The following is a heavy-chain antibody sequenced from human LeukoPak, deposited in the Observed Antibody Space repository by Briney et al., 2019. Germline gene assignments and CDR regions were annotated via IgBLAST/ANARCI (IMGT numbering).Heavy chain of an antibody. J-gene: IGHJ4*02. CDR2: IYSGGST. CDR3: ARSDYYYDSSGYFN. CDR1: GFTFSSYA. Sequence: GGSLRLSCAASGFTFSSYAMHWVRQAPGKGLEWVSVIYSGGSTYYADSVKGRFTISRDNSKNTLYLQMNSLRAEDTAVYYCARSDYYYDSSGYFNWGQGTLVTVSS. D-gene: IGHD3-22*01. V-gene: IGHV3-53*01.